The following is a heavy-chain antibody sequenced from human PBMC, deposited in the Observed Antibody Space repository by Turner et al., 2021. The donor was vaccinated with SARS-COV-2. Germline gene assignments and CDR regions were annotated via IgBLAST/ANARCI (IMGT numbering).Heavy chain of an antibody. J-gene: IGHJ4*02. CDR3: ERVTIAFGGAPFDY. Sequence: QVQLHQWGAGLLKPSETLSLTCAVYGGSFSGYYWSWNRQPPGKGLEWVGEINHSGSTYYNPSLKSRVTISLDTSRNQFSLKLSSVTAADTAVYYCERVTIAFGGAPFDYWGQGTLVTVSS. V-gene: IGHV4-34*01. D-gene: IGHD2-21*01. CDR1: GGSFSGYY. CDR2: INHSGST.